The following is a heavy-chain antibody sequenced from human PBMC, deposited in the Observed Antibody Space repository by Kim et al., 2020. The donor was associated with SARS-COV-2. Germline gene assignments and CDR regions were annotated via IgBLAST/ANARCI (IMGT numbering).Heavy chain of an antibody. CDR2: INHSGST. D-gene: IGHD3-9*01. CDR3: ARVYGNLIGDF. Sequence: SETLSLTCAVNGGPFSGYYWSWIRQSPGKGLEWIGEINHSGSTNYNPSLKSRVTISVDTPKNQFSLKLASVTAADTAVYYCARVYGNLIGDFWGQGTLVSVSS. V-gene: IGHV4-34*01. J-gene: IGHJ4*02. CDR1: GGPFSGYY.